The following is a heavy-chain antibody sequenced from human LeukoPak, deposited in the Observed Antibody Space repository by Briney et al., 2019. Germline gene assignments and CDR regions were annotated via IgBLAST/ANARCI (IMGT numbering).Heavy chain of an antibody. V-gene: IGHV4-59*01. CDR3: ARITAAAGRFDP. CDR2: SYSSGST. J-gene: IGHJ5*02. CDR1: GGSISSYY. Sequence: KPTVTLSLTCTVSGGSISSYYWSWIRQPPGKGLELIGYSYSSGSTNYNPSLKSRVTISVDASKNQFSLKLNSVTAADTAVYYCARITAAAGRFDPWGQGTLVTVLS. D-gene: IGHD6-13*01.